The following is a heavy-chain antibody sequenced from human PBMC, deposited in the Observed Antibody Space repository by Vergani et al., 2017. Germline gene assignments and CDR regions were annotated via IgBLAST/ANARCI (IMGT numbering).Heavy chain of an antibody. Sequence: QVQLQESGPGLVKPSETLSLTCTVSGGSISSYYWSWIRQPPGKGLEWIGYIYYSGSTNYNPSLKSRVTISVDTSKNQFSLKLSSVTAADTAVYYCARGVYYDFWSGYSPNWFDPWGQGTLVTVSS. CDR2: IYYSGST. D-gene: IGHD3-3*01. CDR3: ARGVYYDFWSGYSPNWFDP. V-gene: IGHV4-59*01. J-gene: IGHJ5*02. CDR1: GGSISSYY.